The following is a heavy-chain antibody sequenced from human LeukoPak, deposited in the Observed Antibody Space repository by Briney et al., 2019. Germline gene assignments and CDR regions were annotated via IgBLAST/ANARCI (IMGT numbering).Heavy chain of an antibody. Sequence: GGSLRLSCAASGFTFSSYGMHWVRQAPGKGLEWVAVISYDGSNKYYADSVKGRFTISRDNSKNTLYLQMNSLRAEDTAVYYCAKDEMEYWGQGTLVTVSS. CDR2: ISYDGSNK. V-gene: IGHV3-30*18. CDR1: GFTFSSYG. D-gene: IGHD5-24*01. CDR3: AKDEMEY. J-gene: IGHJ4*02.